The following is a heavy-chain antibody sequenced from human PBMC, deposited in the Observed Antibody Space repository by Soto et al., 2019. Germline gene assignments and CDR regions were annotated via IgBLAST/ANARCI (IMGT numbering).Heavy chain of an antibody. D-gene: IGHD6-6*01. J-gene: IGHJ5*02. CDR1: GGSFSGYY. V-gene: IGHV4-34*01. CDR2: INHSGST. Sequence: QVQLQQWGAGLLKPSETLSLTCAVYGGSFSGYYWSWIRQPPGKGLEWIGGINHSGSTNYNPSLKSRVTISVDTSKNQFSLKLSSVTAADTAVYYCARAVGSSSSSWGQGTLVTVSS. CDR3: ARAVGSSSSS.